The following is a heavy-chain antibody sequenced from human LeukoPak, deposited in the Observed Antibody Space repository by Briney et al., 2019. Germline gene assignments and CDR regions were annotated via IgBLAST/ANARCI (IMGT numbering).Heavy chain of an antibody. CDR3: ARDEPDY. V-gene: IGHV3-7*01. J-gene: IGHJ4*02. CDR1: GFTFTDYW. Sequence: GGSLRLSCAASGFTFTDYWMTWVRQAPGRGLEWVANIKQDGSVKYYVDSVKGRFTISRDNAQNSLYLQMNSLRAEDTAVYYCARDEPDYWGQGTLVTVSS. CDR2: IKQDGSVK.